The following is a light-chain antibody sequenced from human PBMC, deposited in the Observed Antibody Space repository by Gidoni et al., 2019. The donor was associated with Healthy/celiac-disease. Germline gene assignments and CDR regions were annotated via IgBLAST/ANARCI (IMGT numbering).Light chain of an antibody. J-gene: IGKJ4*01. CDR1: QSVSSY. V-gene: IGKV3-11*01. CDR3: QRRSNWSEKLT. Sequence: EIVSTQSPATLSLSPGERATLSCRASQSVSSYIDWYQQKPGQAPRLLIYDASNRATGIPARFSGSGSGTDFTLTISSLEPEDFAVYYCQRRSNWSEKLTFGGGTKVEIK. CDR2: DAS.